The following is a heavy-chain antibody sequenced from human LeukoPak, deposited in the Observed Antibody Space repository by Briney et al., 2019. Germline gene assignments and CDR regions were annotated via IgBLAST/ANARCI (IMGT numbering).Heavy chain of an antibody. J-gene: IGHJ5*02. CDR2: IYYSGST. CDR3: ARAPGRNNWFDP. V-gene: IGHV4-30-4*08. Sequence: SQTLSLTCPVSGGSISSGDYYWSWIRQPPGKGLEWIGYIYYSGSTYYNPSLKSRVTISVDTSKNQFSLKLSSVTAADTAVYYCARAPGRNNWFDPWGQGTLVTVSS. CDR1: GGSISSGDYY.